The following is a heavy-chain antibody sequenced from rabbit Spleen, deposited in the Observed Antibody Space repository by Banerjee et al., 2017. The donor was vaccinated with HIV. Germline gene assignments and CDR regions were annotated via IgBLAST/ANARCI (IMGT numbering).Heavy chain of an antibody. CDR1: GFSFSDRDV. V-gene: IGHV1S40*01. D-gene: IGHD3-1*01. CDR2: INTATGKP. J-gene: IGHJ4*01. CDR3: ARDLPGVVGWNFYL. Sequence: QSLEESGGDLVKPGTSLTLTCTASGFSFSDRDVMCWVRQAPGKGLEWIACINTATGKPVYASWAKGRFTISRTSSTTVALQMTSLTAADTATYFCARDLPGVVGWNFYLWGPGTLVTVS.